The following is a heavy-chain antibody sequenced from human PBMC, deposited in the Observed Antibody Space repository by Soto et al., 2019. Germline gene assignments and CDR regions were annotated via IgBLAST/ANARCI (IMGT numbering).Heavy chain of an antibody. CDR3: ARRKEFYYMDV. V-gene: IGHV1-8*01. CDR2: MSPDSGDT. D-gene: IGHD3-10*01. CDR1: GYTFTNHE. J-gene: IGHJ6*03. Sequence: ASVKVSCKASGYTFTNHEINWVRQATGQGLEWMGWMSPDSGDTHYAQNFQGRVTMTRDTSISTAYMELSSLGSADTAVYFCARRKEFYYMDVWGKGTTVTVSS.